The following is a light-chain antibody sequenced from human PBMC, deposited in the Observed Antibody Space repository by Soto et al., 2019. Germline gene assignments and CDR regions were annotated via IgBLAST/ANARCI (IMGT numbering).Light chain of an antibody. CDR1: QSVNNN. CDR3: QEYNTWPWT. CDR2: GAS. Sequence: ETLMTQSPAALSVCPGERATLSCRASQSVNNNLAWYQQKLGQAPKVLILGASTRASGTPARFTGSASGTEFILTNTSLQSEDSAFYYCQEYNTWPWTFGQGTKVEFK. J-gene: IGKJ1*01. V-gene: IGKV3-15*01.